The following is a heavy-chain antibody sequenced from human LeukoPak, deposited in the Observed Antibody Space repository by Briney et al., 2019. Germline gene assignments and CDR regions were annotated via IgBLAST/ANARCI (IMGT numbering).Heavy chain of an antibody. CDR1: GFTFSNYA. J-gene: IGHJ4*02. Sequence: GGSPRLSCAASGFTFSNYAMSWVRQAPGKGLEWVSTITGSGDSTYYADSVKGRFTLSRDISKNTLYLQMNSLRAEDTAVYYCAKLYCSGSSCYSIDHWGQGTLVTVSS. D-gene: IGHD2-15*01. CDR3: AKLYCSGSSCYSIDH. V-gene: IGHV3-23*01. CDR2: ITGSGDST.